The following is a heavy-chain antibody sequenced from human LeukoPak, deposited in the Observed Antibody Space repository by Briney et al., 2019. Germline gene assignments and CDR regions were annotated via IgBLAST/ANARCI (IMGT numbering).Heavy chain of an antibody. CDR1: GGSISSHY. CDR2: IYYSGST. CDR3: ARHSVKSPYYYYGMDV. Sequence: SETLSLTCTVSGGSISSHYWSWIRQPPGKGLEWIGYIYYSGSTNYNPSLKSRVTISVDTSKNQFSLKLSSVTAADTAVYYCARHSVKSPYYYYGMDVWGQGTTVTVSS. J-gene: IGHJ6*02. V-gene: IGHV4-59*08.